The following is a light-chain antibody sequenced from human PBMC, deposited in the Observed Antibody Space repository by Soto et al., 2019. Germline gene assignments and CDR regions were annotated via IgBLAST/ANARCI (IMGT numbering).Light chain of an antibody. CDR2: ATS. Sequence: EIVLTQSRGTLSLSPGERATLSCRASQSISGLYLAWYQQKPGQTPRLLIYATSSRPAGIPDRFSGSGSGTDFTLTISRLEPEDFAVYYCQHYGISPPITFGQGTRVEIK. J-gene: IGKJ5*01. V-gene: IGKV3-20*01. CDR1: QSISGLY. CDR3: QHYGISPPIT.